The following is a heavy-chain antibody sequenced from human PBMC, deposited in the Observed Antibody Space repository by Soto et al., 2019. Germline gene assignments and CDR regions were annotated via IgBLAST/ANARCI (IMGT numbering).Heavy chain of an antibody. CDR2: ITGSGGST. J-gene: IGHJ4*02. Sequence: GGSLRLSCAASGFTFSSYSMSWVRQAPGKGLEWVSAITGSGGSTYYADSVKGRFTISRDNSKNTLYLQMNSLRAEDTAVYYCAKEGDLIGYNYGSCFNYWGQGTLVTVSS. CDR1: GFTFSSYS. CDR3: AKEGDLIGYNYGSCFNY. V-gene: IGHV3-23*01. D-gene: IGHD5-18*01.